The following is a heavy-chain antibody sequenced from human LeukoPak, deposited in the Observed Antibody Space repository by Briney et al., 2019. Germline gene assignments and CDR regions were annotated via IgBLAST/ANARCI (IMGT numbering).Heavy chain of an antibody. CDR1: GNSFGDYY. J-gene: IGHJ4*02. Sequence: SETLSLTCTVSGNSFGDYYWSWIRQPAGKGLEWIGRIYTSGSTTYNPSLKSRVTMSVDTSKSQFSLNLMSVTAADTAVYYCTRDTKRYCSGGSCYSGTDYWGQGTLVTVSS. D-gene: IGHD2-15*01. V-gene: IGHV4-4*07. CDR2: IYTSGST. CDR3: TRDTKRYCSGGSCYSGTDY.